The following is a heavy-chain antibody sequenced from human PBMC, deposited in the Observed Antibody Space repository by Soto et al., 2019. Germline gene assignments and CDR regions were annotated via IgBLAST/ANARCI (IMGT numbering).Heavy chain of an antibody. CDR2: ISSSGSTI. CDR3: ARDPTLRYFDWFPPDY. V-gene: IGHV3-11*01. J-gene: IGHJ4*02. CDR1: GFTFSDYY. Sequence: GGSLRLSCAASGFTFSDYYMSWIRQAPGKGLEWVSYISSSGSTIYYADSVKGRFTISRDNAKNSLYLQMNSLRAEDTAVYYCARDPTLRYFDWFPPDYWGQGTLVTVSS. D-gene: IGHD3-9*01.